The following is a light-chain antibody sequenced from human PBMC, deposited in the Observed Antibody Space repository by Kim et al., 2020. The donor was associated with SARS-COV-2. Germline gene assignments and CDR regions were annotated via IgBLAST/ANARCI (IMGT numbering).Light chain of an antibody. J-gene: IGLJ2*01. CDR3: SSYAGSNNLV. CDR2: EVS. Sequence: GPSVTISCSGTSGDLGGYNYVSGYQQHPGKAPRLMIYEVSKRPSGVPDRFAGSKSGNTASLTVSGLQAEDEAGYYCSSYAGSNNLVFGGGTQLSVL. CDR1: SGDLGGYNY. V-gene: IGLV2-8*01.